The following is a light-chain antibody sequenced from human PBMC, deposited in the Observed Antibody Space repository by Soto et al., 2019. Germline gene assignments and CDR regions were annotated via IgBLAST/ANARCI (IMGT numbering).Light chain of an antibody. V-gene: IGKV1-5*03. Sequence: DIQMTQSPSTLSASVGDRVTITCRASQSITTWLAWYQQKPGKAPKLLIYKASSLESGVPSRFSGSGSGTEFTLTISSLQPDDFVTYYCQHYNSYPWTFGQGTKVDIK. CDR1: QSITTW. J-gene: IGKJ1*01. CDR3: QHYNSYPWT. CDR2: KAS.